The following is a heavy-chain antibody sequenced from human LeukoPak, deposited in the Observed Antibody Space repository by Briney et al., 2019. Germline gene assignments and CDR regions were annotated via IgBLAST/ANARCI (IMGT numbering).Heavy chain of an antibody. Sequence: VASVKVSCKASGGTFSSYAISWVRQAPGQGLEWMGGIIPIFGTANYAQKFQGRVTITADKSTSTAYMELSSLRSEDTAVYYCARGTGQQPNTFDYWGQGTLVTVSS. D-gene: IGHD6-13*01. V-gene: IGHV1-69*06. J-gene: IGHJ4*02. CDR3: ARGTGQQPNTFDY. CDR2: IIPIFGTA. CDR1: GGTFSSYA.